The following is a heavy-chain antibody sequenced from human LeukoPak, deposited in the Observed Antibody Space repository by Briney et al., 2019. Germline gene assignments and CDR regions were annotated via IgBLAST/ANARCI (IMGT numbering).Heavy chain of an antibody. CDR2: MNPNSGNT. J-gene: IGHJ4*02. CDR3: ARDEWELLIFDY. Sequence: GASVKVSCKASGYTSTSYDINWVRQATGQGLEWMGWMNPNSGNTGYAQKFQGRVTMTRDTSISTAYMELSRLRSDDTAVYYCARDEWELLIFDYWGQGTLVTVSS. D-gene: IGHD1-26*01. CDR1: GYTSTSYD. V-gene: IGHV1-8*01.